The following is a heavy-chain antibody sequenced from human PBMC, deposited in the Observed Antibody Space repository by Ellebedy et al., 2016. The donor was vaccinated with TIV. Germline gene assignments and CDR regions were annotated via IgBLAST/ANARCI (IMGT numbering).Heavy chain of an antibody. D-gene: IGHD3-10*01. CDR2: INQDGSQK. CDR3: ARGPRFGESSFDY. CDR1: GFIFNDYW. Sequence: PGGSLRLSCAVSGFIFNDYWMHWVRQTPGRGLEWVANINQDGSQKYYVDSVKGRFTISRDNAKNSLSLQMNSLRDEDTAVYYCARGPRFGESSFDYWGQGTLVTVSS. V-gene: IGHV3-7*01. J-gene: IGHJ4*02.